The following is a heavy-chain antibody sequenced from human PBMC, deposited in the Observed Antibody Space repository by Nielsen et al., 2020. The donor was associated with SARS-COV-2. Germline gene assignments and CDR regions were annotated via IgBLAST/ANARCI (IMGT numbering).Heavy chain of an antibody. D-gene: IGHD3-3*01. V-gene: IGHV7-4-1*02. CDR3: ARGGKDKYYDFWSGYYSPDAFDI. Sequence: ASVKVSCKASGYTFTSYAMNWVRQAPGQGLEWMGWINTNTGNPTYAQGFTGRFVFSLDTSVSTAYLQISSLKAEDTAVYYCARGGKDKYYDFWSGYYSPDAFDIWGQGTMVTVSS. CDR1: GYTFTSYA. CDR2: INTNTGNP. J-gene: IGHJ3*02.